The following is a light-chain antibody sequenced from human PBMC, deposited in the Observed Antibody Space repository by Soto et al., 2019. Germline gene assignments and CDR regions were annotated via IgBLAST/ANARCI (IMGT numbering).Light chain of an antibody. CDR3: CSYAGTSTHTV. J-gene: IGLJ7*01. Sequence: QSALTQPASVSGSPGQSITISCTGTSSDVGSYNLVSWYQQHPRKAPKLMISEVSKRPSGISDRFSGSKSGSTASLTISGLQAEDEADYYCCSYAGTSTHTVFGGGTQLTVL. CDR2: EVS. V-gene: IGLV2-23*02. CDR1: SSDVGSYNL.